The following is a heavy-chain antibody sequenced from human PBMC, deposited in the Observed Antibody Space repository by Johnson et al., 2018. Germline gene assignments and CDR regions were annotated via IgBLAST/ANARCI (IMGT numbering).Heavy chain of an antibody. CDR3: ARVSDYDSSTAGLNY. V-gene: IGHV3-21*01. CDR1: GFAFSSYS. Sequence: VQLQESGGGLVKPGGSLRLSCAASGFAFSSYSMNWVRQAPGQGLEWVSFISSSSIYIYYTDSVKGRFTISRDNAKHSLYLQLNSLRAEDTAVYYCARVSDYDSSTAGLNYWGQGTLVTVSS. CDR2: ISSSSIYI. J-gene: IGHJ4*02. D-gene: IGHD3-22*01.